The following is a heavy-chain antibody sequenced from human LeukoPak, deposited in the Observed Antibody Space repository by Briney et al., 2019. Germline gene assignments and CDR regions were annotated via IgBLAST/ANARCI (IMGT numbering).Heavy chain of an antibody. CDR1: GFTFNTYT. CDR2: ISYNGNNK. D-gene: IGHD6-13*01. J-gene: IGHJ5*02. CDR3: ARDQLAGALNNWLDP. V-gene: IGHV3-30-3*01. Sequence: PGKSLRLSCAASGFTFNTYTMHWVRQAPGKGLEWVAVISYNGNNKYYPDSLKGRFTISRDNSKDTLCLQMNSLRPEDTTVYYCARDQLAGALNNWLDPWGQGALVTVSS.